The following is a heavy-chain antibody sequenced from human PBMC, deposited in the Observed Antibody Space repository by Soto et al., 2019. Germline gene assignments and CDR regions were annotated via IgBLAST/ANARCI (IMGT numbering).Heavy chain of an antibody. J-gene: IGHJ6*02. V-gene: IGHV3-33*01. CDR1: GFTFSSYG. CDR2: IWYDGSNK. CDR3: ARELAGYYDFYYYGMDV. Sequence: QVQLVESGGGVVQPGRSLRLSCAASGFTFSSYGMHWVRQAPGKGLEWVAVIWYDGSNKYYADSVKGRFTISRDNSKNTVYVEMDSLRAEDTAVYCGARELAGYYDFYYYGMDVWGQGTTVTVS. D-gene: IGHD3-9*01.